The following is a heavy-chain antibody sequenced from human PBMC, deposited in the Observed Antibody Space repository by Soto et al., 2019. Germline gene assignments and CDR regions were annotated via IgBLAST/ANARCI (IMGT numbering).Heavy chain of an antibody. CDR2: IIPILGIA. D-gene: IGHD2-8*01. V-gene: IGHV1-69*02. Sequence: QVQLVQSGAEVKKPGSSVKVSCKASGGTFSSYTISWVRQAPGQGLEWMGRIIPILGIANYAQKFQGRVTITADKSTSTAYMELSSLRSEDTAVYYCARVGPCTNGVCSSSAAFDIWGQGTMVTVSS. J-gene: IGHJ3*02. CDR3: ARVGPCTNGVCSSSAAFDI. CDR1: GGTFSSYT.